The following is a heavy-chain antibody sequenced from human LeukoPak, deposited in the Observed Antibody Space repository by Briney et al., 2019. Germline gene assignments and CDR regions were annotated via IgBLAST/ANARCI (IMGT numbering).Heavy chain of an antibody. Sequence: GGSLRLSCAASGFTFSSYAISGVRPAPGKGLEWVSAIIVSGGGTYYADSVKGRLTISRDNSKNPLYLQMNSPKAEDTAVYYCAKDSGGYYYDSSTWGQGTMVTVSS. J-gene: IGHJ3*01. D-gene: IGHD3-22*01. CDR3: AKDSGGYYYDSST. CDR1: GFTFSSYA. CDR2: IIVSGGGT. V-gene: IGHV3-23*01.